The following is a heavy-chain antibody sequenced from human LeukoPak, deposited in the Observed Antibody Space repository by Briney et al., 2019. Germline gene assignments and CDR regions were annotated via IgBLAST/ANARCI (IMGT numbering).Heavy chain of an antibody. CDR3: ARQILTGQDSWFDP. V-gene: IGHV1-69*04. CDR2: IIPILGIA. Sequence: ASVKVSCKASGGTFSSYAISWVRQAPGQGLEWMGRIIPILGIANYAQKFQGRVTITADKSTSTAYMELSSLRSEDTAVYYCARQILTGQDSWFDPWGQGTLVTVSS. CDR1: GGTFSSYA. J-gene: IGHJ5*02. D-gene: IGHD3-9*01.